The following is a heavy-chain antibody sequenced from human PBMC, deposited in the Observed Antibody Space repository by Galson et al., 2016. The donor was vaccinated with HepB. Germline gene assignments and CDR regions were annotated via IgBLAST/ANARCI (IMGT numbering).Heavy chain of an antibody. CDR2: IYSGGST. CDR3: GRDVGP. Sequence: SLRLSCAASGFTVYNNYIWWVRQAPGKGLDWVSLIYSGGSTSYADSVKGRFTIARDSSKNTLFLQMNSLRVEDTAVYYCGRDVGPWGQGTLVTVSS. J-gene: IGHJ5*02. CDR1: GFTVYNNY. V-gene: IGHV3-53*01.